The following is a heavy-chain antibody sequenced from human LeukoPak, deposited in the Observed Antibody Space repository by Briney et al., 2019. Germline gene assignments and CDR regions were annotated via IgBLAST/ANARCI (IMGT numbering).Heavy chain of an antibody. CDR1: GFTFSTYW. D-gene: IGHD7-27*01. CDR3: ARYWGWQDF. J-gene: IGHJ4*02. V-gene: IGHV3-7*01. CDR2: IKHDGREK. Sequence: PGGSLRLSCAASGFTFSTYWMNWVRQAPGKGLEWVANIKHDGREKYYVDSVKGRFTISRDNARNSLYLQMNSLRAEDSAVYYCARYWGWQDFWGQGTLVTVSS.